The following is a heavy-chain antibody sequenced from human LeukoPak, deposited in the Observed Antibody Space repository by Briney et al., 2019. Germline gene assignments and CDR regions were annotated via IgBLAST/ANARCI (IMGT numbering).Heavy chain of an antibody. V-gene: IGHV3-30*02. J-gene: IGHJ4*02. CDR2: IRYDGSNK. CDR3: AKIPSVYSNFDY. CDR1: GFTFSSYG. Sequence: PGGSLRLSCAASGFTFSSYGMHWVRQAPGKGLEWVAFIRYDGSNKYYADSVKGRFTISRDNSKNTLYLQMNSLRAEDTAVYYCAKIPSVYSNFDYWGQGTLVTASS. D-gene: IGHD4-11*01.